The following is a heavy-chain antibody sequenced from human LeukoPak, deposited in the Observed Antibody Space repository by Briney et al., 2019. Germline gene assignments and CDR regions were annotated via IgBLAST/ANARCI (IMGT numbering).Heavy chain of an antibody. CDR3: ARGTVWSGYRFDY. J-gene: IGHJ4*02. V-gene: IGHV3-11*01. CDR1: GFSFSGYF. CDR2: ISSDGNSK. D-gene: IGHD3-3*01. Sequence: GGSLRLSCAASGFSFSGYFMTWVRQAPGKGLEWIAFISSDGNSKYYADSVRGRFTISRDNAKNSLYLQMNSLRAEDTALYHCARGTVWSGYRFDYWGQGTLVTVSS.